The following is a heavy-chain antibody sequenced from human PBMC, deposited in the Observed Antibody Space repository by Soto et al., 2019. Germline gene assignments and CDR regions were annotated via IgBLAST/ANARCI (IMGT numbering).Heavy chain of an antibody. Sequence: SLRLSCAASGFTFSSYAMTWVRQAPEKGLEWVSAITGRGTRTYYADSVKGRFTISGDNSKNTLYLQMKSLRAEDSASYDCAKEDTSIGCIDYWGQGALVTVSS. CDR1: GFTFSSYA. CDR2: ITGRGTRT. J-gene: IGHJ4*02. D-gene: IGHD6-19*01. CDR3: AKEDTSIGCIDY. V-gene: IGHV3-23*01.